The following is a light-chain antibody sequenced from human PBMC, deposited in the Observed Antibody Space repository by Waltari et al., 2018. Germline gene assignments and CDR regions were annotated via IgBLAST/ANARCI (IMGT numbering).Light chain of an antibody. Sequence: EIVMTQSPATLSVSPGERATLSCRASQSVSSDLAWYQQKPGQAPRLLISRASTRATGIPARFSGSGSGTEFTLTISSLQSEDLAIYYCQHEKTFGQGTKVEIK. V-gene: IGKV3-15*01. J-gene: IGKJ1*01. CDR1: QSVSSD. CDR2: RAS. CDR3: QHEKT.